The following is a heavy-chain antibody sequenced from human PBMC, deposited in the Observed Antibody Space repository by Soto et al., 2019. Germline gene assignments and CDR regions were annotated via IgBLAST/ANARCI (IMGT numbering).Heavy chain of an antibody. Sequence: PSETLSLTCSVSGGSVTLTSYYWGWIRQPPGKGLEWIGNVYYSGSTNYNPSLKSRVTISVDTSKNQFSLSLKSVTAVDTAVYYCASDYSGYSADPEYYGVEVWGQGTTVTVSS. CDR2: VYYSGST. D-gene: IGHD3-22*01. CDR3: ASDYSGYSADPEYYGVEV. CDR1: GGSVTLTSYY. V-gene: IGHV4-39*01. J-gene: IGHJ6*02.